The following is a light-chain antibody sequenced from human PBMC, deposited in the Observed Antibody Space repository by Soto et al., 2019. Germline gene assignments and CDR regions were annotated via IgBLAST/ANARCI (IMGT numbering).Light chain of an antibody. CDR3: QQYTSYWT. V-gene: IGKV1-5*01. CDR2: DAS. Sequence: IQMTQSPSSLPASVGDRFTVTCRASQSIGSWLAWYQQKPGKAPNLLIYDASSLESGVPSRFSGSGSETEFTLTISSLQPDDFATYYCQQYTSYWTFGQGTKVDI. CDR1: QSIGSW. J-gene: IGKJ1*01.